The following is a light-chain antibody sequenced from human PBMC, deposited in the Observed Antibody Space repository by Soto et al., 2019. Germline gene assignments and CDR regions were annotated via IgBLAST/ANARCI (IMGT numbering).Light chain of an antibody. V-gene: IGLV4-69*01. J-gene: IGLJ3*02. CDR2: LNSDGSH. CDR3: QTWGTGSGV. Sequence: HPVLTQSPSASASLGASVKLTCTLSSGHSSYAIAWHQQQPEKGPRYLMKLNSDGSHSKGDGIPDRFSGSSSGAERYLTISRLQSEDEADYYCQTWGTGSGVFGGGTKLTVL. CDR1: SGHSSYA.